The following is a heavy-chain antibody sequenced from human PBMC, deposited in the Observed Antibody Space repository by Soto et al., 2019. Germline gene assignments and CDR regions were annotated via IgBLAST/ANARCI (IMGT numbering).Heavy chain of an antibody. CDR3: ARVHYYYDSSGTVGLLIHY. D-gene: IGHD3-22*01. CDR1: SWA. Sequence: SWATHRFNKDTGKGLEWVAVISYDRSNKYYADSVKGRFTISRDNSKNTLYLQMNSLRAEDTAVYYCARVHYYYDSSGTVGLLIHYWGQGTLVSVSS. CDR2: ISYDRSNK. V-gene: IGHV3-30-3*01. J-gene: IGHJ4*02.